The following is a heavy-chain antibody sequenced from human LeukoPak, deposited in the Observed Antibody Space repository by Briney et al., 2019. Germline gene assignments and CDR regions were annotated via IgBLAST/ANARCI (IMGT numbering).Heavy chain of an antibody. CDR2: IYYSGST. CDR1: GGSISSYY. Sequence: SETLSLTCTVSGGSISSYYWSWIRQPPGKGLEWIGYIYYSGSTNYNPSLKSRVTISVDTSKNQFSLKLSSVTAADTAVYYCARGIVATTYDYWGQGTLVTVSS. CDR3: ARGIVATTYDY. D-gene: IGHD5-12*01. J-gene: IGHJ4*02. V-gene: IGHV4-59*01.